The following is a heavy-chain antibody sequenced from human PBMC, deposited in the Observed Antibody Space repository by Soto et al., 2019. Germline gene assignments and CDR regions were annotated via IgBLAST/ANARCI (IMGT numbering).Heavy chain of an antibody. V-gene: IGHV3-11*01. CDR1: GYTFSDYY. D-gene: IGHD3-3*01. Sequence: QVQLVESGGDLVKPGGSLRLSCAASGYTFSDYYLSWIRQAPGKGLEWISYIDTSSTKIYYADSVRGRFTISRDNGKNSLFLEMNNLRVEDTAVDFGASHYDLWTGYLSPVDYWGRGTLVTFSS. CDR2: IDTSSTKI. CDR3: ASHYDLWTGYLSPVDY. J-gene: IGHJ4*02.